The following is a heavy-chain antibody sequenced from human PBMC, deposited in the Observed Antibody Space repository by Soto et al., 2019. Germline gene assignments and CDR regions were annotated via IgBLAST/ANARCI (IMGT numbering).Heavy chain of an antibody. V-gene: IGHV1-24*01. Sequence: QVQLVQSGAEVKKPGASVKVSCKVSGYTLTELSMHWVRQAPGKGLEWMGGFDPEDADTIYAQKFQGRVTMTEDTSTDTAYMELSNLRSEDTAVYYCATLKSDLGLSGSYFNYFDYWGQGTLVTVSS. CDR3: ATLKSDLGLSGSYFNYFDY. CDR1: GYTLTELS. CDR2: FDPEDADT. J-gene: IGHJ4*02. D-gene: IGHD3-10*01.